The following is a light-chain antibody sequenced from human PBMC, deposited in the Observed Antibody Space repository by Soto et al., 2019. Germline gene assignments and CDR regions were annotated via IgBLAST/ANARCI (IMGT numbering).Light chain of an antibody. J-gene: IGKJ4*01. CDR1: QSISSY. CDR3: QQSYSTPRT. V-gene: IGKV1-39*01. CDR2: AAS. Sequence: DIQMTQSPSFRPASVRGRVTITCQASQSISSYLNWYQQKPGEAPKLLIYAASRLQSGVPSRFSGSGSGTDFTLTISRLQTEDYATYYCQQSYSTPRTFGGGTKVDIK.